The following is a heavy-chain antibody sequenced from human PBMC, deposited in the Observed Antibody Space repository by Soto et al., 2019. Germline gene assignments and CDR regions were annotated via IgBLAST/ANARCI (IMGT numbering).Heavy chain of an antibody. CDR2: ISGSGGAT. Sequence: PGGSLRLSCAASGFTFSSHAMSWVRQAPGKGLEWVSSISGSGGATYHADSVKGRFTISRDNSKNTLYLQMNSLRAEDTAVYYCAKGGSSGGYFLDYWGQGTLVTVSS. J-gene: IGHJ4*02. CDR1: GFTFSSHA. D-gene: IGHD6-19*01. CDR3: AKGGSSGGYFLDY. V-gene: IGHV3-23*01.